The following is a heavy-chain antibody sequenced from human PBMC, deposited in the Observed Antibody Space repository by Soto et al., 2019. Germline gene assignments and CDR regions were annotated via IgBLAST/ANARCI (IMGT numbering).Heavy chain of an antibody. J-gene: IGHJ4*02. CDR2: INWNGGST. CDR1: GFTFDDYG. V-gene: IGHV3-20*04. Sequence: EVQLVESGGGVVRPGGSLRLSCAASGFTFDDYGMSWVRQAPGKGLEWVSGINWNGGSTGYADSVKGRFTISRDNAKNSLYLQMSSLRAEDTALYYCARDLYCGGDCYFSLSDYWGQGTLVTVSS. D-gene: IGHD2-21*02. CDR3: ARDLYCGGDCYFSLSDY.